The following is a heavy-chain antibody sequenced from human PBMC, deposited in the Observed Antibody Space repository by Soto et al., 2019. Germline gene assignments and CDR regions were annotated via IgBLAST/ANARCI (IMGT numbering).Heavy chain of an antibody. CDR2: VSKDGSNT. V-gene: IGHV3-30-3*01. Sequence: QVQLVESGGGVVQPGRSLRLSCAASGFTFTFFAMHWVRRAPGKGLEWVAAVSKDGSNTYYADSVKGRFTISRDNPKNTLYLQMNNLRAEDTAVYYCARDVWWVPGLDAFDIWGQGTMVSV. D-gene: IGHD1-26*01. CDR1: GFTFTFFA. CDR3: ARDVWWVPGLDAFDI. J-gene: IGHJ3*02.